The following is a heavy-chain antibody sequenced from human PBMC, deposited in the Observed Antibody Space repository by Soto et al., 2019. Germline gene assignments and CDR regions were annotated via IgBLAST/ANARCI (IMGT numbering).Heavy chain of an antibody. CDR1: GGSISSYY. D-gene: IGHD3-22*01. CDR2: IYYSGST. Sequence: SETLSLTCTVSGGSISSYYWSWIRQPPGKGLEWIGYIYYSGSTNYNPSLKSRVTISVDTSKNQFSLKLSSVTAADTAVYYCARVTKSWGYYSDPDAFDIWGQGTMVTVSS. CDR3: ARVTKSWGYYSDPDAFDI. J-gene: IGHJ3*02. V-gene: IGHV4-59*01.